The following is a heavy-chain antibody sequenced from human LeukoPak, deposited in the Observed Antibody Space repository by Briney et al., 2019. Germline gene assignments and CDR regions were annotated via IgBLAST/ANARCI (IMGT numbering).Heavy chain of an antibody. J-gene: IGHJ4*02. V-gene: IGHV1-2*02. CDR1: GYTFTGYY. CDR3: ARGKYYYDSSGYLDY. Sequence: ASVKVSCKASGYTFTGYYMHWVRQAPGQGLEWMGWINPNSGGTNYAQKFQGRVTMTRDTSISTAYMELSRLRSDDTAVYYCARGKYYYDSSGYLDYWGQGTLATVSS. D-gene: IGHD3-22*01. CDR2: INPNSGGT.